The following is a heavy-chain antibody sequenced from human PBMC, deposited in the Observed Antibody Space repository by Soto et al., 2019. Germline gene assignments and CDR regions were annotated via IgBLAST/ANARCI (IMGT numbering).Heavy chain of an antibody. D-gene: IGHD3-10*01. V-gene: IGHV3-23*01. CDR3: ASSSGDLDVYGMDI. CDR2: VTGGGHTT. Sequence: GGSVRLSCAASGFTFSRYAMSWVRQAPGKGLEWVSTVTGGGHTTYNADSVNGRFTISRDNSKNTLYLQMNNLRAEDTAIYYCASSSGDLDVYGMDIWGPGTTVTVSS. J-gene: IGHJ6*02. CDR1: GFTFSRYA.